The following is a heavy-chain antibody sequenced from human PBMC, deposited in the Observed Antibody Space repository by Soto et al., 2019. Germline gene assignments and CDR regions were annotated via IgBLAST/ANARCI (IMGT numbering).Heavy chain of an antibody. Sequence: SVKVSCKASGGTFSSYAVSWVRQAPGQGLEWMGGIIPIFGTANYAQKFQGRVTITADESTSTAYMELSSLRSEDTAVYYCAIGYSYGRFDYWGQGTLVTVSS. CDR2: IIPIFGTA. CDR3: AIGYSYGRFDY. J-gene: IGHJ4*02. V-gene: IGHV1-69*13. CDR1: GGTFSSYA. D-gene: IGHD5-18*01.